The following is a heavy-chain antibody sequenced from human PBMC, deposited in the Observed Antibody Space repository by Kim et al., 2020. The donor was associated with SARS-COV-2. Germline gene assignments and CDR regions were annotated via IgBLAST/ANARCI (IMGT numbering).Heavy chain of an antibody. D-gene: IGHD6-19*01. J-gene: IGHJ4*02. CDR3: AREGLSSGRAGTFDY. V-gene: IGHV3-30*01. Sequence: DSVKGRFTVSRDNSQNTLFLQIDSLRAEDTAVYYCAREGLSSGRAGTFDYWGQGTLVTVSS.